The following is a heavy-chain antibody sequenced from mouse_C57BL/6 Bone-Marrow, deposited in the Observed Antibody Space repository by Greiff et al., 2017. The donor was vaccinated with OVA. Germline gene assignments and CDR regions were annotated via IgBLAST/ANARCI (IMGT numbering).Heavy chain of an antibody. D-gene: IGHD2-5*01. CDR2: ISYDGSN. V-gene: IGHV3-6*01. J-gene: IGHJ3*01. CDR3: ARDRSKGAY. Sequence: EVQLVESGPGLVKPSQSLSLTCSVTGYSITSCYYWNWIRQFPGNKLEWMGYISYDGSNNYNPSLKNRISITRDTSKNQFFLKLNSVTTEDTATYYCARDRSKGAYWGQGTLVTVSA. CDR1: GYSITSCYY.